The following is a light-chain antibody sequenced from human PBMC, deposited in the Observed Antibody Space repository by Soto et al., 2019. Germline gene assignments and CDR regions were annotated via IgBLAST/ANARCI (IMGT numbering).Light chain of an antibody. CDR2: DAS. Sequence: DIPMTQSPSSLSASVGDRVNITCRASQSIFSNLNWYQQKPGEAPKLLIYDASTLHSGVPSRFSGSGSGTDLTLSSSSLQPEDFATYYCQQSYSMPWTFGQGTKVEMK. CDR3: QQSYSMPWT. V-gene: IGKV1-39*01. CDR1: QSIFSN. J-gene: IGKJ1*01.